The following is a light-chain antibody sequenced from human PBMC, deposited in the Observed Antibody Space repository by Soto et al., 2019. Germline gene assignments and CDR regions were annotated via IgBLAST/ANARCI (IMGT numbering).Light chain of an antibody. CDR3: QKYDSAPRT. CDR2: AAS. CDR1: RGIYNY. V-gene: IGKV1-27*01. J-gene: IGKJ1*01. Sequence: DVQVAQSPASLSASVGDRVNISCRTSRGIYNYLAWYQQKSGQIPKLLINAASSLQSGVPSRFSGSGSGTAFTLSISSLQPEDVATYYCQKYDSAPRTFGQGTKVEIK.